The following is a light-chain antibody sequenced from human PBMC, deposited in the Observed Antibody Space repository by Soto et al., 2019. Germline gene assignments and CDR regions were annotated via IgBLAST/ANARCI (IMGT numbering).Light chain of an antibody. V-gene: IGKV3-15*01. CDR2: GAS. Sequence: EIVMTQSPATLSVSPGVTATLSCRARQSVSSNLAWYQQKPGQAPRLLIYGASTRATGIPARFSGSGSGTEFTLTISSLQSEDFAVYYCQQYNNWPPGNFGQGTKLEIQ. CDR1: QSVSSN. CDR3: QQYNNWPPGN. J-gene: IGKJ2*01.